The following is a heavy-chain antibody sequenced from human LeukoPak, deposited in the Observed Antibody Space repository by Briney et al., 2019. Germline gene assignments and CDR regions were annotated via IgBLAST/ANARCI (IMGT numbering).Heavy chain of an antibody. D-gene: IGHD1-26*01. V-gene: IGHV3-15*01. Sequence: GGSLRLSCAASGFTFSKAWMTWARQAPGKGLEWVGRIKSNSDGGTTDYAAPVKGRFSISRDDSKNTLYLQMNSLKTEDTALYYCTTDPYYDIWGQGTMVTVSS. CDR3: TTDPYYDI. CDR1: GFTFSKAW. CDR2: IKSNSDGGTT. J-gene: IGHJ3*02.